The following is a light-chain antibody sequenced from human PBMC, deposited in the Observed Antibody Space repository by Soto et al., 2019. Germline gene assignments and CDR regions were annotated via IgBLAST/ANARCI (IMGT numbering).Light chain of an antibody. J-gene: IGKJ4*01. V-gene: IGKV4-1*01. Sequence: DIVMTQSPDSLAVSLGERATINCKSSQSVLYSSNNKNYLAWYQQKPGQPPKLLIYWASTRESGVPDRFSGSGSETDFTLTISSLQAEDVAVYYCHQYYGTPLTFGGGTKVEIK. CDR3: HQYYGTPLT. CDR1: QSVLYSSNNKNY. CDR2: WAS.